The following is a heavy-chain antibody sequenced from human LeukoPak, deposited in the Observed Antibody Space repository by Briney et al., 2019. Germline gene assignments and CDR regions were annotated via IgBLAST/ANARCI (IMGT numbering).Heavy chain of an antibody. Sequence: GGSLRLSCVASGFTFSTYGMHWVRQVPGKGLEWIAVVWYNGGHESYADSVKGRFVISRDNSNNTLYLQMNSLRAEDTAIYYCAKDGGSGNYYNPDYRGQGTLVTVSS. CDR3: AKDGGSGNYYNPDY. J-gene: IGHJ4*02. D-gene: IGHD3-10*01. CDR1: GFTFSTYG. CDR2: VWYNGGHE. V-gene: IGHV3-33*06.